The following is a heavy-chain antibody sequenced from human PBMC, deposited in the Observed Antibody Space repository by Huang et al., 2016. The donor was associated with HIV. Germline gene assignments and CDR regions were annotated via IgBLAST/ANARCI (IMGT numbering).Heavy chain of an antibody. D-gene: IGHD6-6*01. CDR2: INPKRGGT. Sequence: QVQLVQSGAEVKNPGASVRVSCKASGYTFTDSNIHWVRQAPGQGLGWMGLINPKRGGTSDGQRFQGRITMTRDTTISTVHMDLRRIQSDDTAVYFCARDWSFGSSTSPADWGQGTLVTVSS. CDR3: ARDWSFGSSTSPAD. CDR1: GYTFTDSN. J-gene: IGHJ4*02. V-gene: IGHV1-2*02.